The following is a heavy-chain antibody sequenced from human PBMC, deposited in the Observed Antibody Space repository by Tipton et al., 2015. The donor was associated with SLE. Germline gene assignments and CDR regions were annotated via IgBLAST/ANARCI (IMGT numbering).Heavy chain of an antibody. J-gene: IGHJ4*02. V-gene: IGHV4-34*01. CDR1: GGSISSGGYY. CDR2: INHSGST. D-gene: IGHD5-18*01. Sequence: TLSLTCAVSGGSISSGGYYWSWIRQPPGKGLEWIGEINHSGSTNYNPSLKSRVTISVDTSKNQFSLKLSSVTAADTAVYYCARDVDTAMVGFDYWGQGTLVTVSS. CDR3: ARDVDTAMVGFDY.